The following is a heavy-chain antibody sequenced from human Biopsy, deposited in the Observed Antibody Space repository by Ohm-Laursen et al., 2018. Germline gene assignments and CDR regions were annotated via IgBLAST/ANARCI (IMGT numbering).Heavy chain of an antibody. CDR2: VYYTGST. V-gene: IGHV4-59*01. D-gene: IGHD3-22*01. CDR3: ARDRGYYSDRTVPGYFDL. J-gene: IGHJ2*01. CDR1: GDPISSYY. Sequence: SDTPSLTCPVSGDPISSYYWSWIRQPPGKGLQWIGYVYYTGSTDYNPSLQSRVTISVDTSKNHFSLRLRPVTPADTAIYYCARDRGYYSDRTVPGYFDLWGRGTLVTVSS.